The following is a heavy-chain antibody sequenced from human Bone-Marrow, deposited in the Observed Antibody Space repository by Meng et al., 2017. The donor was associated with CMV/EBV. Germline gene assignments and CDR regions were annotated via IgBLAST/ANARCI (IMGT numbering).Heavy chain of an antibody. J-gene: IGHJ4*02. CDR2: IWYDGSNK. V-gene: IGHV3-30*02. Sequence: GGSLRLSCAASGFTFSSYGMHWVRQAPGKGLEWVAVIWYDGSNKYYADSVKGRFTISRDNSKNTVYLQMNSLRAEDTAMYYCAKDLRTSSWYEGYWGQGTLVTVSS. CDR3: AKDLRTSSWYEGY. D-gene: IGHD6-13*01. CDR1: GFTFSSYG.